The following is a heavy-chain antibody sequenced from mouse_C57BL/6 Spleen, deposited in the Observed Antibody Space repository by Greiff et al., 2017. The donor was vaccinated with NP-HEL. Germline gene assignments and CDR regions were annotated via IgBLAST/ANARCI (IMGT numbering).Heavy chain of an antibody. Sequence: EVQVVESGGGLVKPGGSLKLSCAASGFTFSSYAMSWVRQTPDKRLEWVATISAGGSYTYYPDNVKGRFTISRDNAKNNLYLQMSHLKSEDIAMYDWARETGWFAYWGQGTLVTVSA. CDR2: ISAGGSYT. CDR3: ARETGWFAY. J-gene: IGHJ3*01. CDR1: GFTFSSYA. D-gene: IGHD4-1*01. V-gene: IGHV5-4*01.